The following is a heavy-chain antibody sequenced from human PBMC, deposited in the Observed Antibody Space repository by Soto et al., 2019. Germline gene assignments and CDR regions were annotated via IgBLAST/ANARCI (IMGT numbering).Heavy chain of an antibody. V-gene: IGHV3-30*18. D-gene: IGHD4-17*01. CDR1: GFTFSSYG. J-gene: IGHJ4*02. Sequence: PGGSLRLSCAASGFTFSSYGMHWVRQAPGKGLEWVAVISYDGSNKYYADSVKGRFTISRDNSKNTLYLQMNSLRAEDTAVYYCAKESQEATVTPNLELNPFDYWGQGTLVTVSS. CDR2: ISYDGSNK. CDR3: AKESQEATVTPNLELNPFDY.